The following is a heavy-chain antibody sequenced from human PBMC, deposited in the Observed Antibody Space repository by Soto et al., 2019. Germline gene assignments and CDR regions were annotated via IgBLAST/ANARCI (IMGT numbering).Heavy chain of an antibody. J-gene: IGHJ5*02. CDR2: FDPEDGET. Sequence: RASVKVSCKVSGYTLTELSMHWVRQAPGKGLEWMGGFDPEDGETIYAQKFQGRVTMTEDTSTDTAYMELSSLRSEDTAVYYCATVLAINQYNWNFAGPWGQGTLVTVSS. CDR3: ATVLAINQYNWNFAGP. CDR1: GYTLTELS. V-gene: IGHV1-24*01. D-gene: IGHD1-7*01.